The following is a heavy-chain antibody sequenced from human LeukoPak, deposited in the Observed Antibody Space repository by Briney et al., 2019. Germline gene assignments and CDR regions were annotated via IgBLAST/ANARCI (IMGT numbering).Heavy chain of an antibody. D-gene: IGHD6-13*01. V-gene: IGHV3-23*01. J-gene: IGHJ3*02. Sequence: PGGSLRLSCAASGFTFSSYGMNWVRQAPGKGLEWVSAISGSGINTYYADSVKGRFTISRDNSKNTLYLQMNSLRAEDTAVYYCARDPGYSSSWSFDAFDIWGQGTMVTVSS. CDR1: GFTFSSYG. CDR3: ARDPGYSSSWSFDAFDI. CDR2: ISGSGINT.